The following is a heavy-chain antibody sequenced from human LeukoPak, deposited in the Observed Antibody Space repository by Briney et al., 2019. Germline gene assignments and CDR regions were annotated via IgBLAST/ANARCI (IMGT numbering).Heavy chain of an antibody. CDR3: ARDGGIYDSGGYYSL. D-gene: IGHD3-22*01. Sequence: GASVKVSCKASGYTFTSYYMHWVRQAPGQGLEWMGIINPSGGSTSYAQKFQGRVTMTRDTSTSTVYMELSSLRSEDTAVYYCARDGGIYDSGGYYSLWGQGTLVTVSS. J-gene: IGHJ4*02. CDR2: INPSGGST. V-gene: IGHV1-46*01. CDR1: GYTFTSYY.